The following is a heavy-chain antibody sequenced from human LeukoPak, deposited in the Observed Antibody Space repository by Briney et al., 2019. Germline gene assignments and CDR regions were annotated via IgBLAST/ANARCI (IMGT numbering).Heavy chain of an antibody. CDR2: ISAYNGNT. CDR1: GYTFTSYG. D-gene: IGHD2-2*01. CDR3: ARDTQEVVPAAYDY. V-gene: IGHV1-18*01. Sequence: VASVKVSCKASGYTFTSYGISWVRQAPGQGLEWMGWISAYNGNTNYAQKLQGRVTMTTDTSTSTAYMELRSLRSDDTAVYYCARDTQEVVPAAYDYWGQGTLVTVSS. J-gene: IGHJ4*02.